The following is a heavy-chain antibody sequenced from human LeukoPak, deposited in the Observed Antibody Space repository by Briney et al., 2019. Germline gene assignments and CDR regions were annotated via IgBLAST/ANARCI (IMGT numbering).Heavy chain of an antibody. D-gene: IGHD6-6*01. CDR3: ARLSSLAHIAARGRTWLDL. CDR1: GGSINNYY. V-gene: IGHV4-59*01. J-gene: IGHJ5*02. CDR2: IYYSGSA. Sequence: PSETLSLTCTVSGGSINNYYWTWIRQPPGKGLEWVGHIYYSGSANYSPSLKRRVTISVGTSNKQFFFKQISVTRADTAAVYCARLSSLAHIAARGRTWLDLWGRGSRVSVST.